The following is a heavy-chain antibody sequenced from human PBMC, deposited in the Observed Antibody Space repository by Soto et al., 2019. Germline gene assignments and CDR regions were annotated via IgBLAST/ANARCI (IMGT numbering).Heavy chain of an antibody. CDR1: GFTFSSYA. V-gene: IGHV3-23*01. Sequence: GGSLRLSCAASGFTFSSYAMSWVRQAPGKGLEWVSAISGSGGSTYYADSVKGRFTISRDNSKNTLYLQMNSLRAEDTAVYYCAKESHYYYDSSGCLDYWGQGTLVTVSS. CDR3: AKESHYYYDSSGCLDY. CDR2: ISGSGGST. J-gene: IGHJ4*02. D-gene: IGHD3-22*01.